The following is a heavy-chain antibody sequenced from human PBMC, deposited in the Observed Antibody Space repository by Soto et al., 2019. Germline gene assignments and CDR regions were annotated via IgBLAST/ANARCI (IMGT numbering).Heavy chain of an antibody. CDR1: GGSISIGTDY. J-gene: IGHJ5*02. V-gene: IGHV4-39*01. CDR2: IHYSGST. Sequence: PSETLSLTCDVSGGSISIGTDYWGWIRQPPGKGLEWIGNIHYSGSTNYNPSLKSRLSISVDTSKNHFSLILTSVTAADTAVYYCARLRPMTGTTDWFDPWGQGTLVTVSS. D-gene: IGHD1-20*01. CDR3: ARLRPMTGTTDWFDP.